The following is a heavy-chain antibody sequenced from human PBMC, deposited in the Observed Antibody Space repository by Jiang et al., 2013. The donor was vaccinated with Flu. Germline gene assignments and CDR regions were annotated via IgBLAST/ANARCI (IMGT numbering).Heavy chain of an antibody. J-gene: IGHJ4*02. V-gene: IGHV4-4*07. CDR2: IYTSGST. CDR3: ASGSNVVVPAATDY. CDR1: GGSISSYY. D-gene: IGHD2-2*01. Sequence: GSGLVKPSETLSLTCTVSGGSISSYYWSWIRQPAGKGLEWIGRIYTSGSTNYNPSLKSRVTMSVDTSKNQFSLKLSSVTAADTAVYYCASGSNVVVPAATDYWGQGTLVTVSS.